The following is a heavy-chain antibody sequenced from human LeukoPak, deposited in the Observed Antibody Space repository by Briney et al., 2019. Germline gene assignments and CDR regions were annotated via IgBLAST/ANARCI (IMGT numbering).Heavy chain of an antibody. D-gene: IGHD6-13*01. Sequence: GESLKISCKGSGYSFTSYWIGWVRQMPGKGLEWMGIIYPGDSDTRYSPSFQGQVTISADKSISTAYLQWSSLKASDTAMYYCARHSPMPSIAAAGTGWFDPWGQGTLVTVSS. V-gene: IGHV5-51*01. CDR3: ARHSPMPSIAAAGTGWFDP. CDR2: IYPGDSDT. J-gene: IGHJ5*02. CDR1: GYSFTSYW.